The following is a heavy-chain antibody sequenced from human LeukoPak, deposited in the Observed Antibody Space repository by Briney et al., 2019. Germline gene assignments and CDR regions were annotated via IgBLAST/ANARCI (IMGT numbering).Heavy chain of an antibody. D-gene: IGHD1-26*01. CDR3: AREVVGANRVFAY. CDR1: GYTFTGYY. Sequence: ASVKVSCKASGYTFTGYYMHWVRQAPGQGLEWMGGIIPIFGTANYAQKFQGRVTITADESTSTAYMELSSLRSEDTAVYYCAREVVGANRVFAYWGQGTLVTVSS. V-gene: IGHV1-69*13. J-gene: IGHJ4*02. CDR2: IIPIFGTA.